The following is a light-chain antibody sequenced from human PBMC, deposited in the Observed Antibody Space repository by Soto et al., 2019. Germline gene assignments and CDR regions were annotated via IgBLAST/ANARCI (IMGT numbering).Light chain of an antibody. J-gene: IGKJ1*01. CDR2: GAS. Sequence: QSPGTLSLSPGERATLSCRASQSFNSIYLAWYQQKPGQAPRLLIYGASSRATGIPDRFSGSGSGTDFTLTISRLEPEDFAVYYCHQYDSWTFGQGTKVDIK. V-gene: IGKV3-20*01. CDR3: HQYDSWT. CDR1: QSFNSIY.